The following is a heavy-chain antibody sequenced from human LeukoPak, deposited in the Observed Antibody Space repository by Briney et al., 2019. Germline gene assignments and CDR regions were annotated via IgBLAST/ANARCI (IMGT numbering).Heavy chain of an antibody. CDR1: GGSICSYF. V-gene: IGHV4-59*01. J-gene: IGHJ4*02. D-gene: IGHD6-6*01. CDR2: IYYSGNT. Sequence: PSETLSLTCIVSGGSICSYFYIWVREPPGKGVEWIGYIYYSGNTNSNPSLKSRVTISLDTSKNQFSLKLSSVTAADTAVYYCARAREFSSSSGRAYYFDYWGQGTLVTVSS. CDR3: ARAREFSSSSGRAYYFDY.